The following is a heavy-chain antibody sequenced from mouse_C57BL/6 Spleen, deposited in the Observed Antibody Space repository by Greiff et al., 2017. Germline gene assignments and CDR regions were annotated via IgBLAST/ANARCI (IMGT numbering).Heavy chain of an antibody. D-gene: IGHD2-5*01. Sequence: QVQLKQPGAELVKPGASVKLSCKASGYTFTSYWMQWVKQRPGQGLEWIGEIDPSDSYTNYNQKFKGKATLTVDTSSSTAYMQLSSLTSEDSAVYYCARSYYSNYPAWFAYWGQGTLVTVSA. CDR2: IDPSDSYT. V-gene: IGHV1-50*01. CDR3: ARSYYSNYPAWFAY. CDR1: GYTFTSYW. J-gene: IGHJ3*01.